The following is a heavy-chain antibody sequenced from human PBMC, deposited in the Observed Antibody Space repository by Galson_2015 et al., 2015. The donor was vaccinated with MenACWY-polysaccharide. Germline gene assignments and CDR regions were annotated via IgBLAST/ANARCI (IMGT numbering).Heavy chain of an antibody. CDR2: IYSGGST. V-gene: IGHV3-53*01. J-gene: IGHJ6*03. Sequence: SLRLSCAASGFTVSSNYMSWVRQAPGKGLEWVSVIYSGGSTYYADSMKGRFTISRDNSKNTLYLQMNSLRAEDTAVYYCARVGPDTAMVYYYYYYMDVWGKGTRSPSP. CDR1: GFTVSSNY. D-gene: IGHD5-18*01. CDR3: ARVGPDTAMVYYYYYYMDV.